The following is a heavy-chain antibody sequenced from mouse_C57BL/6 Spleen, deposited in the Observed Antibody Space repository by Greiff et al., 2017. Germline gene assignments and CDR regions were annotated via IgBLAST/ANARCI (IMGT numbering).Heavy chain of an antibody. CDR2: IYPGDGDT. V-gene: IGHV1-82*01. Sequence: VQLQPSGPELVKPGASVKISCKASGYAFSSSWMNWVKQRPGKGLEWIGRIYPGDGDTNYNGKFKGKATLTADKSSSTAYMQLSSLTSEDSAVYFCAREGDSNPYYFDYWGQGTTLTVSS. J-gene: IGHJ2*01. CDR3: AREGDSNPYYFDY. D-gene: IGHD2-5*01. CDR1: GYAFSSSW.